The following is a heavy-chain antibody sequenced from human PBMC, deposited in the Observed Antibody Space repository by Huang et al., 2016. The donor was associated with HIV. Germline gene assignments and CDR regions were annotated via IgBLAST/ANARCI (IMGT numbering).Heavy chain of an antibody. J-gene: IGHJ5*02. D-gene: IGHD1-7*01. CDR3: ARDKNYFDP. Sequence: QVQLQESGPGLVKPSETLSLACTVSGGSISGHYWSWIRQPPGKGLEWIGSMYYSGSTKYNPSLDSRVTISVDTSKNQFSLRLSSVTATDTAVYYCARDKNYFDPWGQGTLVTVSS. CDR2: MYYSGST. CDR1: GGSISGHY. V-gene: IGHV4-59*11.